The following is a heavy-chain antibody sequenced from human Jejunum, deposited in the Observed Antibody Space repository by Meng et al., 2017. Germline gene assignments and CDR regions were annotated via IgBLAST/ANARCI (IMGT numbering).Heavy chain of an antibody. V-gene: IGHV4-4*02. D-gene: IGHD5-12*01. J-gene: IGHJ4*02. CDR1: GDSISSTNW. Sequence: QVHRQESGPGLVKPSGTLSLTCEVSGDSISSTNWWDWLRQPPGKGLEWIGEIYHSGRTNFNSSLKSRVSISVDESKNQFSLTLKSVTAADTAVYYCARGVGDIRVGFDYWGQGILVTVPS. CDR3: ARGVGDIRVGFDY. CDR2: IYHSGRT.